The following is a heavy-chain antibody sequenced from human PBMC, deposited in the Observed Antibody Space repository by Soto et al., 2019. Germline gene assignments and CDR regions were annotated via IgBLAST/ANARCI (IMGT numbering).Heavy chain of an antibody. CDR2: IWYDGSNK. J-gene: IGHJ4*02. CDR3: AREMTRRQLGYFDY. V-gene: IGHV3-33*01. D-gene: IGHD3-16*01. CDR1: GFTFSSYG. Sequence: QVQLVESGGGVVQPGRSLRLSCAASGFTFSSYGMHWVRQAPGKGLEWVAVIWYDGSNKYYADSVKGRFTISRDNSKNTLYLQMNSLRAEDTAVYYCAREMTRRQLGYFDYWGQGTLVTVSS.